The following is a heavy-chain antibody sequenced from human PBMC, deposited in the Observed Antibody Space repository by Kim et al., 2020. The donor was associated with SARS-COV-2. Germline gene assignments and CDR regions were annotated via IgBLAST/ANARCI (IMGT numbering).Heavy chain of an antibody. Sequence: SETLSLTCTVSGGSISSYYWSWIRQPPGKGLEWIGYIYYSGSTNYNPSLKSRVTISVDTSKNQFSLKLSSVTAADTAVYYCARQSQGTYGDYAFDIWGQGTMVTVSS. J-gene: IGHJ3*02. CDR2: IYYSGST. D-gene: IGHD4-17*01. CDR1: GGSISSYY. CDR3: ARQSQGTYGDYAFDI. V-gene: IGHV4-59*08.